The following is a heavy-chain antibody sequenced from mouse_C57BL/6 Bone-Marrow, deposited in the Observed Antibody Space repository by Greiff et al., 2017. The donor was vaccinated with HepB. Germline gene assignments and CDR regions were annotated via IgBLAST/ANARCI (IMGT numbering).Heavy chain of an antibody. J-gene: IGHJ4*01. V-gene: IGHV6-6*01. D-gene: IGHD2-4*01. CDR3: TGDYDEERYAMDY. CDR2: IRNKANNHAT. CDR1: GFTFSDAW. Sequence: EVKLVESGGGLVQPGGSMKLSCAVSGFTFSDAWMDWVRQSPEKGLEWVAEIRNKANNHATYYAESVKGRFTISRDDSKSSVYLQMNSLRAEDTGIYYCTGDYDEERYAMDYWGQGTSVTVSS.